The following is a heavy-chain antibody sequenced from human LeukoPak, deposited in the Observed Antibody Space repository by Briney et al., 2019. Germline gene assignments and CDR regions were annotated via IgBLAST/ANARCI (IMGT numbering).Heavy chain of an antibody. J-gene: IGHJ5*02. CDR1: GGTFSSYA. V-gene: IGHV1-69*01. Sequence: SVKVSCNASGGTFSSYAISWVRQAPGQGLEWMGGIIPIFGTANYAQKFQGRVTITADESTSTAYMELSSLRSEDTAVYYCAAGLGYCSSTSCSTYNWFDPWGQGTLVTVSS. D-gene: IGHD2-2*01. CDR2: IIPIFGTA. CDR3: AAGLGYCSSTSCSTYNWFDP.